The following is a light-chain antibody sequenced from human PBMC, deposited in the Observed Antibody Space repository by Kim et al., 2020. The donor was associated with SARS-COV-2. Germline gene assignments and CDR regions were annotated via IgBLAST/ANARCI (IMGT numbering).Light chain of an antibody. J-gene: IGKJ5*01. CDR2: AAS. Sequence: ASVGDRVTITCRASQGISSYLAWYPQTPGKAPKILIYAASTLQSGVPSRFSGSGSGTDFTLTISSLQPEDFATYYCQQLNSYPITFGQGTRLEIK. V-gene: IGKV1-9*01. CDR1: QGISSY. CDR3: QQLNSYPIT.